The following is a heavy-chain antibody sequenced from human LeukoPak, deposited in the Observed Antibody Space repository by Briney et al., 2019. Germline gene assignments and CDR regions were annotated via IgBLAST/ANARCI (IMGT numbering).Heavy chain of an antibody. J-gene: IGHJ4*02. Sequence: SQTLSLTCAISGDSVSSNSAAWNWIRQSPSRGLEWLGRTYYRSKWYNDYAVSVKSRITINPDTSKDQFSLQLNSVTPEDTAVYYCARDVDFWSGYSYYFDYWGQGTLVTVSS. D-gene: IGHD3-3*01. CDR1: GDSVSSNSAA. CDR2: TYYRSKWYN. CDR3: ARDVDFWSGYSYYFDY. V-gene: IGHV6-1*01.